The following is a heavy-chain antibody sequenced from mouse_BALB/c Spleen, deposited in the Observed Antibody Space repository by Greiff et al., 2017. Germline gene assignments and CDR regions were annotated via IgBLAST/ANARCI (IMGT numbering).Heavy chain of an antibody. J-gene: IGHJ2*01. CDR3: ASCYRYDVNFAY. CDR1: GFTIKDTY. D-gene: IGHD2-14*01. CDR2: IDPANGNT. Sequence: EVQLLESGAELVKPGASVKLSCTASGFTIKDTYMHWVKQRPEQGLEWIGRIDPANGNTKYDPKFQGKATITADKSSNTAYLQLSSLTSEDSAVYYCASCYRYDVNFAYWGQGTTLTVSS. V-gene: IGHV14-3*02.